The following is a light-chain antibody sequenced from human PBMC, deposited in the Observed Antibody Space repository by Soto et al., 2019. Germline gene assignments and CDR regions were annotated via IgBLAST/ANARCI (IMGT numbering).Light chain of an antibody. V-gene: IGKV4-1*01. Sequence: DIVMTQSPDSLAVSLGERATLNCKSSQSVLYSLNNRNHLAWYQKKPGQPPRLLVYWASTRESGVPDRFSGSGSGTDFSLTISSLQAEDVAVYYCPQYYRSPLSFGGGTRVELK. J-gene: IGKJ4*01. CDR3: PQYYRSPLS. CDR1: QSVLYSLNNRNH. CDR2: WAS.